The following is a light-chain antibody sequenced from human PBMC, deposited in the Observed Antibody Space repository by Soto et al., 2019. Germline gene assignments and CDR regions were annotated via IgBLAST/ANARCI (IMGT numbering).Light chain of an antibody. CDR2: DIS. CDR1: QSISDT. V-gene: IGKV3D-11*02. CDR3: QQRNDWQVT. Sequence: IVMTQSPATLSVSPWGRATLSCRASQSISDTLAWYQQKPGQAPRLLIYDISNRATGIPARFSGSGSGTDFTLTISSLEPDDFAVYYCQQRNDWQVTFGQGTRLEIK. J-gene: IGKJ5*01.